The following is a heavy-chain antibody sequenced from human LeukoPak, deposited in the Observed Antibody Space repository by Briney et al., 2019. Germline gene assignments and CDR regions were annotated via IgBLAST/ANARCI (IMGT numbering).Heavy chain of an antibody. CDR1: GFSFSNAW. Sequence: KAGGSLRLSCAASGFSFSNAWMSWVRQAPGKGLEWVGRIKSKTDGGATDYAAPVKGRFTTSRDDSENTLYLLMNSLKTEDTAVYYCTTLRYGDYNNCWGQGTLATVSS. CDR3: TTLRYGDYNNC. V-gene: IGHV3-15*01. D-gene: IGHD4-17*01. J-gene: IGHJ4*02. CDR2: IKSKTDGGAT.